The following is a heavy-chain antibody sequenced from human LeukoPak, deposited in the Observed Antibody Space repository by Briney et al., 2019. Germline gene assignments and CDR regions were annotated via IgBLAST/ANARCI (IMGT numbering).Heavy chain of an antibody. Sequence: SETLSLTCTVSGASISSSYCTWIRQSAGEGLEWIGRMSSGGSTTYNPSFKGRVTMSLDTSKRQFSLNLSSVTAADAAVYFCARDQTHYVSSGYYYVTYLQHWGQGILVTVSS. CDR3: ARDQTHYVSSGYYYVTYLQH. J-gene: IGHJ1*01. CDR2: MSSGGST. D-gene: IGHD3-22*01. V-gene: IGHV4-4*07. CDR1: GASISSSY.